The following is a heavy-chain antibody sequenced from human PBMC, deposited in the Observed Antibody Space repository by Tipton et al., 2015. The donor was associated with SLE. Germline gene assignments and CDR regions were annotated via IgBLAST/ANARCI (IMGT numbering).Heavy chain of an antibody. CDR2: IYNSGDT. V-gene: IGHV4-31*03. CDR3: ATGRVVRFRGTLPEYAFNI. D-gene: IGHD3-3*01. J-gene: IGHJ3*02. CDR1: GGSISSDDYY. Sequence: TLSLTCTVSGGSISSDDYYWTWIRQHPGKGLEWIGHIYNSGDTNYNPSLKSRVSMSIDTSKNQFSLKLNSVTGADTAVYYCATGRVVRFRGTLPEYAFNIWGQGTMVTVSS.